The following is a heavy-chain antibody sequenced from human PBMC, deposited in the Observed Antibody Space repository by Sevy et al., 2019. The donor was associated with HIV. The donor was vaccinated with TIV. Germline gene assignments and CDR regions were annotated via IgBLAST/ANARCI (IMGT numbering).Heavy chain of an antibody. V-gene: IGHV4-4*07. CDR1: GGSISSYY. CDR2: IYTSGST. CDR3: ASSGRVYGDLLFDY. J-gene: IGHJ4*02. D-gene: IGHD4-17*01. Sequence: SETLSLTCTVSGGSISSYYWSWIRQPAGKGLEWIGRIYTSGSTNYTPSLKSRVTMSVDTSKNQFSLKLSSVTAADTAVYYCASSGRVYGDLLFDYWGQGTLVTVSS.